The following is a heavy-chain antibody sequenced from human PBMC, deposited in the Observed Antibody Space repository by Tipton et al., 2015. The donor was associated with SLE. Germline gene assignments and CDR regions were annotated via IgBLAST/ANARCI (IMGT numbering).Heavy chain of an antibody. V-gene: IGHV3-30*04. CDR3: AREMIRDIVPTNADY. Sequence: SLRLSCAASGFTFSGYAMHWVRQAPGKGLEWVAVISYDGGNKYYADSVKGRFTISRDNSKNTLYLHVNSLRAEDTAVYYCAREMIRDIVPTNADYWGQGTQVTVSS. D-gene: IGHD5-12*01. CDR2: ISYDGGNK. J-gene: IGHJ4*02. CDR1: GFTFSGYA.